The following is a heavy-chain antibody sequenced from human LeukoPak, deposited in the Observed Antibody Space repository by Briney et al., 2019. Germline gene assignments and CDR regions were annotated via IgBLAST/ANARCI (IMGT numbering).Heavy chain of an antibody. J-gene: IGHJ4*02. CDR2: IKQDGSEK. D-gene: IGHD6-13*01. CDR1: GFTFSSYW. Sequence: GGSLRLSCAASGFTFSSYWMSWVRQAPGKGLEWVANIKQDGSEKYYVDSVKGRFTISRDNAKNSLYLQMNSLRAEDTAVYYCARDWAGYSSSWYSGSDYWGQGTLVTVSS. CDR3: ARDWAGYSSSWYSGSDY. V-gene: IGHV3-7*04.